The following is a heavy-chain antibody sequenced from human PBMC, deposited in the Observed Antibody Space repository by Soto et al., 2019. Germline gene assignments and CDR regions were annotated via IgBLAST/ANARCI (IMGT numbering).Heavy chain of an antibody. D-gene: IGHD5-18*01. CDR1: GYTFTSYG. CDR2: ISAYNGNT. J-gene: IGHJ6*02. V-gene: IGHV1-18*01. CDR3: ARDWAYSHGPDWDYYGMEV. Sequence: ASVKVSCKASGYTFTSYGISWVRQAPGQGREWMGWISAYNGNTNYAQKLQGRVTMTTDTSTSTAYMELRSLRSDDTAVYYCARDWAYSHGPDWDYYGMEVWGEGTTVTVS.